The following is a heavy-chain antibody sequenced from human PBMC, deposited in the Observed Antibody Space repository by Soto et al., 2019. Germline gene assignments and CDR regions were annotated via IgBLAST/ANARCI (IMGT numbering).Heavy chain of an antibody. V-gene: IGHV4-30-4*01. D-gene: IGHD2-2*01. Sequence: SETLSLTCTVSGGSISSGGYYWSWIRQHPGKGLEWIGYIYYTGSTYYNPSLKSRVTISVDRSKNQFSLKLSSVTAADTAVYYCARDASDTAGGALDPWGQGTLVTVSS. CDR3: ARDASDTAGGALDP. CDR1: GGSISSGGYY. CDR2: IYYTGST. J-gene: IGHJ5*02.